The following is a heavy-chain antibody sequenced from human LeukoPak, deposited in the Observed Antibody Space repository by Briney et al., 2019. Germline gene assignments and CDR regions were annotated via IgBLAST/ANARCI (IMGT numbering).Heavy chain of an antibody. CDR2: ISYDGSKK. CDR3: AKEGFGNYYSAYFDY. J-gene: IGHJ4*02. CDR1: GFTFSNYV. D-gene: IGHD1-26*01. Sequence: GRSLRLSCAASGFTFSNYVIHWVRQAPGKGLEWVAVISYDGSKKYYADSVKGRFTISRDNSKNTLYLQMNGLRAEDTAVYYCAKEGFGNYYSAYFDYWGQGTLVTVSS. V-gene: IGHV3-30-3*02.